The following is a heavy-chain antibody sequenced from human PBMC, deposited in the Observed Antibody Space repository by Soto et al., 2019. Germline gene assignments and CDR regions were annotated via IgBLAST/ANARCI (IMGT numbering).Heavy chain of an antibody. Sequence: SETLSLTCTVSGGSISSRSYYWGWIRQPPGKVLEWIGSIYYSGSTYYNPSLKSRVTISVDTSKNQFSLKLSSVPAADTAVYYCASRDSGYYYAMDVWGKGTTVT. J-gene: IGHJ6*04. CDR1: GGSISSRSYY. CDR3: ASRDSGYYYAMDV. D-gene: IGHD2-21*02. V-gene: IGHV4-39*01. CDR2: IYYSGST.